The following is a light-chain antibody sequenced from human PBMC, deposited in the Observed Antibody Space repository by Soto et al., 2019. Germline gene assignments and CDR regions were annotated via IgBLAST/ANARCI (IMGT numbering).Light chain of an antibody. CDR2: QVS. J-gene: IGLJ3*02. V-gene: IGLV2-14*01. Sequence: QSALTQPASVSGSPGQSITISCTGTGSDVGRYSYVSWYQQYPGKVPKLMIYQVSNRPSGVPIRFSGSKSGDTASLTISGLQAEDEADYYCTSYTTSSTWVFGGGTQLTVL. CDR3: TSYTTSSTWV. CDR1: GSDVGRYSY.